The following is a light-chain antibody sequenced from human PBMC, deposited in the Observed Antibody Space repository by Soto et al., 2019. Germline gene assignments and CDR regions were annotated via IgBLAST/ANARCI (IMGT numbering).Light chain of an antibody. CDR3: SSYTTRNPDV. CDR1: SSDVGAYNY. Sequence: SGTIKQSIAISSTRTSSDVGAYNYVCWYQQHPGKAPKLMIYDVSNRPSGISDRFSGSKSGNTASLTISVLQAEEEADYYCSSYTTRNPDVFGNGTKV. CDR2: DVS. J-gene: IGLJ1*01. V-gene: IGLV2-14*03.